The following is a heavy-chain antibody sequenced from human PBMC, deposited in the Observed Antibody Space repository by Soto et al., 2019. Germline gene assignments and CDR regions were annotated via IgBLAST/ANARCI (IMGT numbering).Heavy chain of an antibody. Sequence: QVQLQESGPGLVKPSQTLSLTCTVSGGSISSGGYYWSWIRQHPGKGLEWIGYIYYSGSTYYNPSLMSRVTISVDTSKNQFSLKLSSVTAADTAVYCCASRGYSYGPGAFDIWGQGTMVTVSS. J-gene: IGHJ3*02. D-gene: IGHD5-18*01. CDR3: ASRGYSYGPGAFDI. CDR2: IYYSGST. CDR1: GGSISSGGYY. V-gene: IGHV4-31*03.